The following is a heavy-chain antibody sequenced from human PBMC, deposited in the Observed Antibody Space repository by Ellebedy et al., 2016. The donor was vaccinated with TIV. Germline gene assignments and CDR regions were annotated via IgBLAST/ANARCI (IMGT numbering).Heavy chain of an antibody. V-gene: IGHV5-51*01. Sequence: PGGSLRLSCKGSGYSFTSYWIGWVRQMPGKGLEWMGIIYPGDSDTRYSPSFQGQVTISADKSISTAYLQWSSLKASDTAMYYCARRWTVRGATYFDYWGQGTLVTVSS. CDR1: GYSFTSYW. CDR2: IYPGDSDT. D-gene: IGHD3-10*01. CDR3: ARRWTVRGATYFDY. J-gene: IGHJ4*02.